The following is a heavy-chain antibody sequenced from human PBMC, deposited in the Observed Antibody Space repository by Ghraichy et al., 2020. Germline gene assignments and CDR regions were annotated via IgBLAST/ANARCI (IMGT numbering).Heavy chain of an antibody. J-gene: IGHJ4*02. CDR3: ARDRGDSRSYYYFDK. V-gene: IGHV3-48*02. D-gene: IGHD3-10*01. Sequence: GGSLRLSCAASGFTFSSYSMSWFRQAPGKGLEWVSFISSRSSTIYYTDSVKGRFTISKDNAKNSMYLQMNSLRDDDTAIYYCARDRGDSRSYYYFDKWGQGTLVTVS. CDR1: GFTFSSYS. CDR2: ISSRSSTI.